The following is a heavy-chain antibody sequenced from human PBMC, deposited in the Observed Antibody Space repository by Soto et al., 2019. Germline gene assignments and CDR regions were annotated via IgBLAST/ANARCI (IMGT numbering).Heavy chain of an antibody. J-gene: IGHJ4*02. CDR3: AKGSHFPSCRPTSCYDLDY. V-gene: IGHV1-24*01. CDR1: GYTLTELS. Sequence: ASVKVSCKVSGYTLTELSMHWVRQAPGKGLEWMGGFDPEDGETIYAQKFQGRVTMTEDTSTDTAYMELSSLRPEDTAVYYCAKGSHFPSCRPTSCYDLDYSGQGNLVTVPS. CDR2: FDPEDGET. D-gene: IGHD2-2*01.